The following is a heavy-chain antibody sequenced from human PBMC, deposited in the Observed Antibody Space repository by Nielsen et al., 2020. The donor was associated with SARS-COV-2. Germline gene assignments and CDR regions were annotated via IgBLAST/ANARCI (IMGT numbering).Heavy chain of an antibody. V-gene: IGHV1-18*01. CDR3: ARERCSSASCYDGMDV. CDR2: ISAYNGNT. J-gene: IGHJ6*02. D-gene: IGHD2-2*01. Sequence: ASVKVSCKASGYTFTTYGISWVLQAPGQGLEWMGWISAYNGNTNYAQKLQGRVTMTTETSTSTAYMELRRLRAVDTAVYYCARERCSSASCYDGMDVWGQGTTVTVSS. CDR1: GYTFTTYG.